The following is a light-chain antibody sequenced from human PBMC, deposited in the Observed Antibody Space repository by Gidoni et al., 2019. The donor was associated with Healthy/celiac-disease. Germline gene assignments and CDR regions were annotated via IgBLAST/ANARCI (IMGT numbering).Light chain of an antibody. J-gene: IGKJ4*01. CDR3: QQYDNLPLT. CDR2: DAS. V-gene: IGKV1-33*01. Sequence: DIQMPQSPSSLSASVGDRVTITCQASQDISNYLNWYQQKPGKAPKLLIYDASNLETGVPSRVSGSGSGTDFTFTISSLQPEDIATYYCQQYDNLPLTFXGXTKVEIK. CDR1: QDISNY.